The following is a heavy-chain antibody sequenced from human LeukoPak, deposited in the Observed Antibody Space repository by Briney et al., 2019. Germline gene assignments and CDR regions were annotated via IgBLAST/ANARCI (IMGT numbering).Heavy chain of an antibody. CDR1: GFTFSDYY. CDR2: ISGSRTTI. CDR3: AGGSGTYYNFDF. D-gene: IGHD3-10*01. J-gene: IGHJ4*02. Sequence: GGSLRLSCAASGFTFSDYYMSWIRLAPGKGLEWLSYISGSRTTIYYADSVKGRFTISRNNAKDSLYLQMNNLRAEDTAVYYCAGGSGTYYNFDFWGQGTLVTVSS. V-gene: IGHV3-11*01.